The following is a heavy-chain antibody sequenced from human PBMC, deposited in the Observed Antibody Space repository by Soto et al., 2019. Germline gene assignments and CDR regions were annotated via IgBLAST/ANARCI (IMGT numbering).Heavy chain of an antibody. V-gene: IGHV4-59*01. Sequence: QVQLQESGPGLVKPSETLSLTCTVSGGSISSYYWSWIRQPPGKGLEWIGYIYYSGRTNYNPPLKSRVTVSVDTSKNQFSLKLSSVTAADTAVYYCARRYGGNFDYWGQGTLVTVSS. J-gene: IGHJ4*02. CDR1: GGSISSYY. CDR3: ARRYGGNFDY. D-gene: IGHD3-16*01. CDR2: IYYSGRT.